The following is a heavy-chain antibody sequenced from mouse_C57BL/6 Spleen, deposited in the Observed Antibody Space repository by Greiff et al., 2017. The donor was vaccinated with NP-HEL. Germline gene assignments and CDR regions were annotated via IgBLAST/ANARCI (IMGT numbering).Heavy chain of an antibody. CDR2: IDPSDSET. D-gene: IGHD4-1*01. V-gene: IGHV1-52*01. CDR3: ARGDLTFSWFAY. J-gene: IGHJ3*01. CDR1: GYTFTSYW. Sequence: QVQLQQSGAELVRPGSSVKLSCKASGYTFTSYWMHWVKQRPIQGLEWIGNIDPSDSETHYNQKFKDKATLTVDKSSSTAYMQLSSLTSEDSAVYYCARGDLTFSWFAYWGQGTLVTVSA.